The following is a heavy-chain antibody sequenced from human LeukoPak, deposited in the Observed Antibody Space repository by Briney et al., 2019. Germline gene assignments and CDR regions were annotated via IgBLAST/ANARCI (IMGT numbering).Heavy chain of an antibody. Sequence: GSLRLSCAASGFTFSSYSMNWVRQPPGKGLEWIGEFNHSGSTNYNPSLKSRVTISVDTSKNQFSLKLSSVTAADTAVYYCARRGRYKFDYWGQGTLVTVSS. J-gene: IGHJ4*02. CDR1: GFTFSSYS. CDR2: FNHSGST. D-gene: IGHD1-26*01. CDR3: ARRGRYKFDY. V-gene: IGHV4-34*01.